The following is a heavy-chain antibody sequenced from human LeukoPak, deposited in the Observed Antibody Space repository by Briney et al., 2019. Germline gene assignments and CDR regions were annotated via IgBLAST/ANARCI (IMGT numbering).Heavy chain of an antibody. D-gene: IGHD6-19*01. CDR2: IYYSGST. V-gene: IGHV4-59*01. CDR3: ARGGGWYDWFDP. Sequence: SETLSLTCTVSGGSISSYYWSWIRQPPGKGLEWIGYIYYSGSTNYNPSLKSRVTISVDTSKNQFSLKLSSVTAADTAVYYCARGGGWYDWFDPWGQGTLVTVSS. J-gene: IGHJ5*02. CDR1: GGSISSYY.